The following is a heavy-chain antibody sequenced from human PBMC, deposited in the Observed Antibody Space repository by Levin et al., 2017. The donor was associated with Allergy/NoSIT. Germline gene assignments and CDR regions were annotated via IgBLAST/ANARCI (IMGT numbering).Heavy chain of an antibody. CDR3: VRDGYNNFEFDY. CDR2: ISATSSNI. CDR1: GFTFSSYS. Sequence: TGGSLRLSCAASGFTFSSYSMNWVRQAPGKGLEWVASISATSSNIYYADSMKGRFTISRDNAKNSLFLQMNSLRAEDTAVYYCVRDGYNNFEFDYWGQGALVTVSS. V-gene: IGHV3-21*01. J-gene: IGHJ4*02. D-gene: IGHD5-18*01.